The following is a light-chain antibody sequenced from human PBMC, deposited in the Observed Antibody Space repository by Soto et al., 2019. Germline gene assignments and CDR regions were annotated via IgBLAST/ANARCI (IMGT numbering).Light chain of an antibody. Sequence: QSALTQPPSASGSPGQSVTLSCTGTSSDVGVYNYVSWYQQHPGKAPKLMIYEVSKRPSGVPDRFSGSKSGNTASLTVSGLQAEDEADYYCSSYAGSNTDVFGTGTQLTVL. CDR1: SSDVGVYNY. CDR2: EVS. CDR3: SSYAGSNTDV. J-gene: IGLJ1*01. V-gene: IGLV2-8*01.